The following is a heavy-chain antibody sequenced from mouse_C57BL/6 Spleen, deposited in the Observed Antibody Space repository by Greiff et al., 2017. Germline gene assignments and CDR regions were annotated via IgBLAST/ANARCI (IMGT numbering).Heavy chain of an antibody. V-gene: IGHV5-17*01. J-gene: IGHJ2*01. Sequence: EVKLMESGGGLVKPGGSLKLSCAASGFTFSDYGMHWVRQAPEKGLEWVAYISSGSSTIYYADTVKGRFTISRDNAKNTLFLQMTSLRSEDMAMYYCARLYSNYFDYWGQGTTLTVSS. CDR1: GFTFSDYG. CDR2: ISSGSSTI. CDR3: ARLYSNYFDY. D-gene: IGHD2-5*01.